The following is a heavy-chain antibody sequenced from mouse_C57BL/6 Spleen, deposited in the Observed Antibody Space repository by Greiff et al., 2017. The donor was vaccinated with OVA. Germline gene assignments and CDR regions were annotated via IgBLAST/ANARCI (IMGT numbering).Heavy chain of an antibody. CDR3: ATSYYYGSKGYFDV. J-gene: IGHJ1*03. Sequence: EVQVVESGGDLVKPGGSLKLSCAASGFTFSSYGMSWVRQTPDKRLEWVATISSGGSYTYYPDSVKGRFTISRDNAKNTLYLQMSSLKSEDTAMYYCATSYYYGSKGYFDVWGTGTTVTVSS. D-gene: IGHD1-1*01. CDR1: GFTFSSYG. CDR2: ISSGGSYT. V-gene: IGHV5-6*01.